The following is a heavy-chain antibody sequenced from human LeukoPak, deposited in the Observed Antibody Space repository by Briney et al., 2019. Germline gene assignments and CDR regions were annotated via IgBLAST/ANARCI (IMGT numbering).Heavy chain of an antibody. J-gene: IGHJ4*02. CDR2: IYYSGST. CDR1: GGSISSSSYY. Sequence: SETLSLTCTVSGGSISSSSYYWGWIRQPPGKGLEWIGSIYYSGSTYYNPSLKSRVTISVDTSKDQFSLKLSSVTAADTAVYYCARDRDYGDYAIISHPYDYWGQGTLVTVSS. D-gene: IGHD4-17*01. V-gene: IGHV4-39*07. CDR3: ARDRDYGDYAIISHPYDY.